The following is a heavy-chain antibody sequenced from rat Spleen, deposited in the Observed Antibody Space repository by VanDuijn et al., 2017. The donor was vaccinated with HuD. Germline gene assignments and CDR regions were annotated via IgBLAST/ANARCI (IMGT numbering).Heavy chain of an antibody. J-gene: IGHJ2*01. V-gene: IGHV5S13*01. CDR2: ISTGGDNT. CDR1: GFTFSNYY. CDR3: ARGGPTEGIFAY. D-gene: IGHD1-11*01. Sequence: EVQLVESGGGLVQPGRSLKLSCAASGFTFSNYYMAWVRQAPTKGLEWVAYISTGGDNTYYRDSVKGRFTISRDNAKNTQYLQMDSLRSEDTATYYCARGGPTEGIFAYWGQGVMVTVSS.